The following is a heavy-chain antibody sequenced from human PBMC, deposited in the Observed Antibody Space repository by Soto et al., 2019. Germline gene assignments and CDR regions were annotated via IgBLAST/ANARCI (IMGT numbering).Heavy chain of an antibody. Sequence: GGSLRLSCAASGFIFSNYVMSWVRLAPGKGLQWVSAISGSGADTYYTDSVKGRFTISRDISKNTLYLQMNSLRAEDTAVYYCAKSRSANYFDSWGQGTLVTVSS. CDR2: ISGSGADT. CDR1: GFIFSNYV. CDR3: AKSRSANYFDS. V-gene: IGHV3-23*01. J-gene: IGHJ4*02. D-gene: IGHD6-13*01.